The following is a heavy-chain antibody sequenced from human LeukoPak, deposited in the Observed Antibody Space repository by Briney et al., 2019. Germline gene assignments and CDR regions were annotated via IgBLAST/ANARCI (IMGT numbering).Heavy chain of an antibody. CDR3: ATKGTTVTTNYFDH. J-gene: IGHJ4*02. Sequence: PGGSLRLSCAASGFTFSSYVMSWVRQAPGKGLEWVSSISGSGGSTYYADSVKGRFTISRDNSKNTLYLQMTSLRAEDTALYYCATKGTTVTTNYFDHWGQGTLVTVSS. D-gene: IGHD4-11*01. V-gene: IGHV3-23*01. CDR1: GFTFSSYV. CDR2: ISGSGGST.